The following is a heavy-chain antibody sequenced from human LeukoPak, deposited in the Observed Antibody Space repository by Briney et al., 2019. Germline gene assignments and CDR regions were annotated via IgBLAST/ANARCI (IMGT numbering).Heavy chain of an antibody. CDR3: ARAMVRGASYYYMDV. Sequence: SETLSLTCAVYGGSFSGYYWSWIRQPPGKGLEWIGYIYYSGSTNYNPSLKSRVTISVDTSKNQFSLKLSSVTAADTAVYYCARAMVRGASYYYMDVWGKGTTVTVSS. CDR1: GGSFSGYY. V-gene: IGHV4-59*01. J-gene: IGHJ6*03. D-gene: IGHD3-10*01. CDR2: IYYSGST.